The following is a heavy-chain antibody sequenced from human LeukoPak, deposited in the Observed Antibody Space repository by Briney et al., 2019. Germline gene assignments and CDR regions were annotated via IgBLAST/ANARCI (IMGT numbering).Heavy chain of an antibody. D-gene: IGHD3-16*02. CDR2: INPNSGGT. J-gene: IGHJ4*02. CDR3: ARARMGDDYVWGSYRYPFDY. Sequence: ASVKVSCKASGYTFTGYYMHWVRQAPGQGLEWMGWINPNSGGTNYAQKFQGWVTMTRDTSISTAYMELSRLRSDDTAVYYCARARMGDDYVWGSYRYPFDYWGQGTLVTVSS. V-gene: IGHV1-2*04. CDR1: GYTFTGYY.